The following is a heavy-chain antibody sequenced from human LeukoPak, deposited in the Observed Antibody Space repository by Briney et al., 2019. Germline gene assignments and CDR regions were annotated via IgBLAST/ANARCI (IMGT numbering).Heavy chain of an antibody. CDR1: GGSFSGYY. CDR3: ARGLRGP. D-gene: IGHD3-16*01. CDR2: IYTSGST. J-gene: IGHJ5*02. V-gene: IGHV4-59*10. Sequence: SETLSLTCAVYGGSFSGYYWSWIRQPAGKGLEWIGRIYTSGSTNYNPSLKSRVTISVDTSKNHFSLKLTSVTAADTAVYYCARGLRGPWGQGTLVTVSS.